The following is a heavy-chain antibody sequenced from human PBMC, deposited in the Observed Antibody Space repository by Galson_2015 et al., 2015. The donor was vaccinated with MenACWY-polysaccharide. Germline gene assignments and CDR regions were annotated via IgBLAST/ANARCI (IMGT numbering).Heavy chain of an antibody. CDR3: ARSAWLDI. V-gene: IGHV3-11*01. J-gene: IGHJ3*02. Sequence: SLRLSCAASGFTFSDYYMSWIRRAPGKGLECISHISSRGGTIYYADSVKGRFTISRDNAKNSLYLQMNSLRAEDTAMYYCARSAWLDIWGQGTMVTVSS. CDR2: ISSRGGTI. D-gene: IGHD6-25*01. CDR1: GFTFSDYY.